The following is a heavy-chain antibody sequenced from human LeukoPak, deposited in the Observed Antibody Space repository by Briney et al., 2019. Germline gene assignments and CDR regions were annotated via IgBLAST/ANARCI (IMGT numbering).Heavy chain of an antibody. CDR3: ARDPYLGSKPFDY. D-gene: IGHD3-16*01. V-gene: IGHV4-39*07. CDR1: GGSISSSSYY. CDR2: IYYSGST. J-gene: IGHJ4*02. Sequence: SETLSLTCTVSGGSISSSSYYWGWIRQPPGKGLEWIGSIYYSGSTYYNPSLKSRVTISVDTSKNQFSLKLSSVTAADTAVYYCARDPYLGSKPFDYWGQGTLVTVSS.